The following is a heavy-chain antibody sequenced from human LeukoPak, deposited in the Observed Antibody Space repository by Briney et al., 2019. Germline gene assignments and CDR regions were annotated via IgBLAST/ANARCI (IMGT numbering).Heavy chain of an antibody. Sequence: GGSLRLSCAASGFTFSSYGMHWVRQAPGKGLEWVAVISYDGSNKYYADSVKGRFTISRDNSKNTLYLQMNSLRAEDTAVYYCAKDGGGYFDYWGQGTLVTVSS. D-gene: IGHD3-16*01. CDR1: GFTFSSYG. V-gene: IGHV3-30*18. CDR2: ISYDGSNK. J-gene: IGHJ4*02. CDR3: AKDGGGYFDY.